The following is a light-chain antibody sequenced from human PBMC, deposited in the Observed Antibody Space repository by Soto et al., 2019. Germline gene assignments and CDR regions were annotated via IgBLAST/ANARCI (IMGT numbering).Light chain of an antibody. CDR1: SSDICAHNF. V-gene: IGLV2-14*03. Sequence: QSSLTQPATVSGSPGQAITVSCRETSSDICAHNFVSWYQQHPGKAPKLIIYEVINRPSGVSDRFSGSKSGNTASLTISGLQSEDEADYYCNSYTTSNTFVFGSGTKVTVL. CDR3: NSYTTSNTFV. CDR2: EVI. J-gene: IGLJ1*01.